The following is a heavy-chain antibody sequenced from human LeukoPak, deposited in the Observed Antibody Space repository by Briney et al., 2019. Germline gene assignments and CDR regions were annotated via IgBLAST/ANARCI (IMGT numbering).Heavy chain of an antibody. CDR1: GYTFRDHG. V-gene: IGHV3-33*01. CDR2: IWSTGTSA. J-gene: IGHJ6*02. CDR3: ARDQDGMDV. Sequence: GRSLRLSCVASGYTFRDHGMHWVRRAPGKGLEWVTMIWSTGTSAFYADSVRGRFTISRDNFKNTLYLQMNSLRAEDTAVYYCARDQDGMDVWGQGTTVTVSS.